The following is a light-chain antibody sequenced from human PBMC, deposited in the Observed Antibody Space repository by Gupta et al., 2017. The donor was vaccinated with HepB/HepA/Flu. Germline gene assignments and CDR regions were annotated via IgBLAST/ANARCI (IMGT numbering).Light chain of an antibody. CDR2: CAS. Sequence: EIVMTQSPATLSVSPGESATLSCRASHSVSSNLAWYQQKTGQDPSILIYCASTRATGIPAWFSGSGSGTEYTLIISSLQSEDFAVYYCQQYNNRSPRTFGGGTKVEI. CDR3: QQYNNRSPRT. CDR1: HSVSSN. J-gene: IGKJ4*02. V-gene: IGKV3-15*01.